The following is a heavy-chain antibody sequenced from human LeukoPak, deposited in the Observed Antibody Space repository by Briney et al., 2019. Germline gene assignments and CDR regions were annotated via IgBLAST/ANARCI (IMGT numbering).Heavy chain of an antibody. CDR1: GFTFSSYG. J-gene: IGHJ6*02. V-gene: IGHV3-30*18. CDR3: AKRSAYYYYGMDV. CDR2: ISYDGSNK. Sequence: PGGSLRLSCAASGFTFSSYGMHWVRQAPGKGLEWVAVISYDGSNKYYADSVKGRFTISRDNSKNTLYLQMNSLRAEDTAVYYCAKRSAYYYYGMDVWGQGTTVTVPS. D-gene: IGHD5-24*01.